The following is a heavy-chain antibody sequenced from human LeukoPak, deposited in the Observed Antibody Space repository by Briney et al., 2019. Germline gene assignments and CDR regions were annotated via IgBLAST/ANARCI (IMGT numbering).Heavy chain of an antibody. CDR3: ARETTVTGNFDY. D-gene: IGHD4-17*01. CDR2: ISHGGST. V-gene: IGHV4-34*01. Sequence: SETLSLTCAVYGGSFTDYYWSWIRQSPGKGLEWIGEISHGGSTNYNPSLKSRVTISVDTSKNQFSLKLSSVTTADTAVYYCARETTVTGNFDYWGQGTLVTVSS. J-gene: IGHJ4*02. CDR1: GGSFTDYY.